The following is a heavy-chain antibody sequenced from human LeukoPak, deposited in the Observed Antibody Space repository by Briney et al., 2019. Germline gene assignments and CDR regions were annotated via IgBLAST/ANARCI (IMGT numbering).Heavy chain of an antibody. V-gene: IGHV4-34*01. CDR3: ARRDDSTSWYYFDY. CDR2: INHSGST. D-gene: IGHD6-13*01. Sequence: SETLSLTCAVYGGSFSGYYWSWLRQPPGKGLEWIGEINHSGSTNYNPSLKSRVTISVDTSKNQFSLKLNSVTAADTAVYYCARRDDSTSWYYFDYWGQGNLVTVSS. CDR1: GGSFSGYY. J-gene: IGHJ4*02.